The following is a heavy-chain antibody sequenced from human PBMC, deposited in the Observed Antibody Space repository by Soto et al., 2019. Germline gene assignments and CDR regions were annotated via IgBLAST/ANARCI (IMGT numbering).Heavy chain of an antibody. CDR3: AREDRYCTNGVCSFDY. J-gene: IGHJ4*02. V-gene: IGHV4-59*01. CDR1: GGSISSYY. Sequence: SETLSLTCTVSGGSISSYYWSWIRQPPGKGLEWIGYIYYSGSTNYNPSLKSRVTISVDTSKNQFSLKLSSVTAADTAVYYCAREDRYCTNGVCSFDYWGQGTLVTVSS. CDR2: IYYSGST. D-gene: IGHD2-8*01.